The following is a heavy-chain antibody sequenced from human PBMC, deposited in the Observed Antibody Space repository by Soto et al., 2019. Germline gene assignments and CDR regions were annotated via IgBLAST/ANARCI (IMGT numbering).Heavy chain of an antibody. J-gene: IGHJ4*02. D-gene: IGHD3-9*01. CDR3: AKATYNDILTGYYWPHFDY. CDR1: GFIFSSYA. V-gene: IGHV3-23*01. CDR2: LSGSGGNT. Sequence: GGSLRLSCTASGFIFSSYAMNWVRPAPGKGLEWVSGLSGSGGNTYYADSVKGRFTISRDNSKNTLYLQMKILRAEDTAVYYCAKATYNDILTGYYWPHFDYWGQGTLVTVSS.